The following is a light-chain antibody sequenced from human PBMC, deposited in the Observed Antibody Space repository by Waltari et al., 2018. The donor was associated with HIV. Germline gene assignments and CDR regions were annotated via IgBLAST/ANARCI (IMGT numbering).Light chain of an antibody. CDR1: SRDVGGYNL. V-gene: IGLV2-23*02. Sequence: QSALTQPASVSGSPGQSITISCTGTSRDVGGYNLVSWYQQHPGKAPKTMIYEVRKRPSGVSNRFSGSKSGNTASLTISGLQAEDEADYYCCAYAGSTTYVIFGGGTKLTVL. CDR3: CAYAGSTTYVI. CDR2: EVR. J-gene: IGLJ2*01.